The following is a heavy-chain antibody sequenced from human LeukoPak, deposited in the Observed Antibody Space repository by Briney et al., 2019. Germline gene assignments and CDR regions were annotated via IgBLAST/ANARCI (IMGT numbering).Heavy chain of an antibody. V-gene: IGHV1-69*01. CDR2: IIPIFGTA. D-gene: IGHD6-19*01. Sequence: GASVKVSCKASGGTFSSYAISWVRQAPGQGLEWMGGIIPIFGTANYAQNFQGRVTVTADESTSTAYMELSSLRSDDTAVYYCARDLRYSSGWSASGMDVWGKGTTVTISS. CDR3: ARDLRYSSGWSASGMDV. J-gene: IGHJ6*03. CDR1: GGTFSSYA.